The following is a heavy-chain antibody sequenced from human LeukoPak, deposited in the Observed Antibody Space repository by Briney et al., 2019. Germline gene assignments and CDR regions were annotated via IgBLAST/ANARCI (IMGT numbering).Heavy chain of an antibody. Sequence: APVKVSCKASGGTFSSYTISWVRQAPGQGLEWMGRIIPILGIANYAQKFQGRVTITADKSTSTAYMELSSLRSEDTAVYYCARGWYNWNEGFDYWGQGTLVTVSS. CDR1: GGTFSSYT. CDR2: IIPILGIA. CDR3: ARGWYNWNEGFDY. J-gene: IGHJ4*02. D-gene: IGHD1-1*01. V-gene: IGHV1-69*02.